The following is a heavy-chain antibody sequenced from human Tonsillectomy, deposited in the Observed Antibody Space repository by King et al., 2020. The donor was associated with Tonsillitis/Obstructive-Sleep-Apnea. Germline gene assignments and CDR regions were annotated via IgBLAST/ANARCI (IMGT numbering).Heavy chain of an antibody. CDR1: GGSFSGYY. D-gene: IGHD1-14*01. CDR2: INHSGST. J-gene: IGHJ3*02. V-gene: IGHV4-34*01. CDR3: ARGRNLDAFDI. Sequence: VQLQQWGTGLLKPSETLSLTCAVYGGSFSGYYWSWIRQPPGKGLEWIGEINHSGSTNYNPSLRGRVTISVVTSKNQFSLKLTSVTAADTAVYCCARGRNLDAFDIWGQGTMVTVSS.